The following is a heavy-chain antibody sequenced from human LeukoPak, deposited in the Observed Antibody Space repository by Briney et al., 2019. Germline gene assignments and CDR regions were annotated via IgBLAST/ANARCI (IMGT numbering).Heavy chain of an antibody. CDR1: GGTFSSYA. CDR3: ATDTAGVNYFDY. J-gene: IGHJ4*02. V-gene: IGHV1-69*06. D-gene: IGHD5-18*01. CDR2: IIPIFGTA. Sequence: SVKVSCKAPGGTFSSYAISWVRQAPGQGLEWMGGIIPIFGTANYAQKFQGRVTIIADKSTSTAYMELSSLRSEDTAAYYCATDTAGVNYFDYWGQGTLVTVSS.